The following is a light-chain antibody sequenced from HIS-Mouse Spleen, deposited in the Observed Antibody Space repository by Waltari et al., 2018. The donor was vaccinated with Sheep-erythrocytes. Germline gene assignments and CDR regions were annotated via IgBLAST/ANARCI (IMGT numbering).Light chain of an antibody. V-gene: IGLV2-11*01. CDR2: DVS. Sequence: QSALTQPRSVSGSPGQSVTISCTGTSSDVGGYNYVSWYQQHPGKAPTLMIYDVSKRPAGVPDRFSGYKSGNTASLTISGIQAEDEADYYCCSYAGSYNHVFATGTKVTVL. CDR1: SSDVGGYNY. J-gene: IGLJ1*01. CDR3: CSYAGSYNHV.